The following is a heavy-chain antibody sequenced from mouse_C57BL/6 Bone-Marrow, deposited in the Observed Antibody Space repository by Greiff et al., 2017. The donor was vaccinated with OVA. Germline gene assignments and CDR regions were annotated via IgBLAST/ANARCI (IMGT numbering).Heavy chain of an antibody. J-gene: IGHJ4*01. CDR2: INPNNGGT. D-gene: IGHD2-2*01. CDR1: GYTFTDYY. CDR3: ARGIWRGYRVDY. Sequence: EVQLQQSGPELVKPGASVKISCKASGYTFTDYYMNWVKQSHGKSLEWIGDINPNNGGTSYNQKFKGKATLTVDKSSSTAYMELRSLTSEDSAVYYCARGIWRGYRVDYWGQGTSVTVSS. V-gene: IGHV1-26*01.